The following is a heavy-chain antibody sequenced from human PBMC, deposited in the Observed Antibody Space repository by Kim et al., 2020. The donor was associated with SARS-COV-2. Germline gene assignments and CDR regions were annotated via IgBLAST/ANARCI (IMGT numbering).Heavy chain of an antibody. V-gene: IGHV3-23*01. J-gene: IGHJ4*02. D-gene: IGHD3-22*01. Sequence: GGSLRLSCAASGFTFSSYAMSWVRQAPGKGLDWVSGISGSSGTTYFADSVKGRFTISRDNSKNTLYLQMNRLRAEDTAVYYCAKVGDSSGYYHFDYWGQGTLAT. CDR2: ISGSSGTT. CDR3: AKVGDSSGYYHFDY. CDR1: GFTFSSYA.